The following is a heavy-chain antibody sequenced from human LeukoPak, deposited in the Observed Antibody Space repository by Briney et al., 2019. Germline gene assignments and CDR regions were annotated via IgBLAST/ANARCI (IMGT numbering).Heavy chain of an antibody. CDR1: YESFSYYY. CDR2: IDHSGST. J-gene: IGHJ3*02. CDR3: ARGKQPYGEHEAYDS. V-gene: IGHV4-34*01. D-gene: IGHD3-10*01. Sequence: ETLSLTYAVCYESFSYYYCRWLHQPPRKGLEWIGEIDHSGSTNYVQSLQSRVTISVDTSKNQFSLTVISVSAADTAVYECARGKQPYGEHEAYDSWGHGKTVTVSP.